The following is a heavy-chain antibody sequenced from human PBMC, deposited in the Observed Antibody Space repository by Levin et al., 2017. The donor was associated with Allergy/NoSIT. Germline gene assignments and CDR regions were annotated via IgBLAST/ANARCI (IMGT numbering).Heavy chain of an antibody. J-gene: IGHJ4*02. CDR3: AGHCYDILTGYYNFDY. CDR2: IYNSGST. V-gene: IGHV4-39*01. Sequence: SQTLSLTCTVSGGSISSSISYWGWIRQAPGKGLEWIGSIYNSGSTYYNPSLKSRVTTSVDTSKNQFSLKLSSVTAADTAVYYCAGHCYDILTGYYNFDYWGQGTLVTVSS. D-gene: IGHD3-9*01. CDR1: GGSISSSISY.